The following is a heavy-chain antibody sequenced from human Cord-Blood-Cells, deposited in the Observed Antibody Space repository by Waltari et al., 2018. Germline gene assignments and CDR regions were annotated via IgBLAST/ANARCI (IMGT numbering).Heavy chain of an antibody. J-gene: IGHJ4*02. V-gene: IGHV4-31*03. CDR1: GGSISSGGYS. CDR2: IYYSGST. CDR3: AREIIYGSGSYDY. Sequence: QVQLQESGPGLVKPSQTLSLTCTVSGGSISSGGYSWSWIRQHPGKGLEWIGYIYYSGSTYYNPSLKSRVTISVDTSKNQFSLKLSSVTAADTAVYYCAREIIYGSGSYDYWGQGTLVTVSS. D-gene: IGHD3-10*01.